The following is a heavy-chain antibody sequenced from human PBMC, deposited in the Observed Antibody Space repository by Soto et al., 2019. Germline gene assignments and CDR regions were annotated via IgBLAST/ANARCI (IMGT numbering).Heavy chain of an antibody. CDR1: GGSFSGYY. Sequence: PSETLSLTCAVYGGSFSGYYWSWIRQPPGKGLEWIGEINHSGSTNYNPSLKSRVTISVDTSKNQFSLKLSSVTAADTAVYYCARELVMYSGGWYVNYYYYGMDVWGQGTTVTVSS. CDR2: INHSGST. J-gene: IGHJ6*02. D-gene: IGHD6-19*01. V-gene: IGHV4-34*01. CDR3: ARELVMYSGGWYVNYYYYGMDV.